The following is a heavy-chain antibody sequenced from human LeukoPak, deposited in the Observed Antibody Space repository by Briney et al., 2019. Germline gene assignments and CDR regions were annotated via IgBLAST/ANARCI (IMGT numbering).Heavy chain of an antibody. J-gene: IGHJ5*02. CDR2: ISYDGSNK. V-gene: IGHV3-30*03. Sequence: GRSLRLSCAASGFTFSSYGMHWVRQAPGKGLEWVAVISYDGSNKYYADSVKGRFTISRDNSKNTLYLQMNSLRAEDTAVYYCAREHGFSWFDPWGQGTLVTVSS. CDR3: AREHGFSWFDP. CDR1: GFTFSSYG.